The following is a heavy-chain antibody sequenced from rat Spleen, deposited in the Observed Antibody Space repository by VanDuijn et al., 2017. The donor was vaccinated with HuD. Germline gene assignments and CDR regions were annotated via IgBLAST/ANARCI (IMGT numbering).Heavy chain of an antibody. CDR1: GFTFSNSY. CDR3: ARHGYDGSYYYWDY. CDR2: ISTGGGNT. V-gene: IGHV5-25*01. Sequence: EVQLVESGGGLVQPGRSMKLSCSALGFTFSNSYMAWVRQAPTKGLEWVASISTGGGNTYYRDSVKGRFTISRDNTKSTLYLQMDSLRSEDTATYYCARHGYDGSYYYWDYWGQGVMVTVSS. J-gene: IGHJ2*01. D-gene: IGHD1-12*02.